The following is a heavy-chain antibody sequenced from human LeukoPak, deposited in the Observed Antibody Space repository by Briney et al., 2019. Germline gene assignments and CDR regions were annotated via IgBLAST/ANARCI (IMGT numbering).Heavy chain of an antibody. CDR3: ARNKYDILTGYFRRNNWFDP. Sequence: SETLSLTCTISGGSVSDYYWSWIRQSPGKGLEWIGYIYYTGSTTYNPSLKSRVTISADTSKNQFSLRLSSVTAADTAVYYCARNKYDILTGYFRRNNWFDPWGQGTLVTVSS. J-gene: IGHJ5*02. V-gene: IGHV4-59*08. D-gene: IGHD3-9*01. CDR1: GGSVSDYY. CDR2: IYYTGST.